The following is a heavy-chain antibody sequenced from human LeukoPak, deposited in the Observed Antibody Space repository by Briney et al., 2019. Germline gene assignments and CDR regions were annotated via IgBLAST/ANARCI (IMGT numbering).Heavy chain of an antibody. D-gene: IGHD1-26*01. V-gene: IGHV1-69*04. Sequence: GASVKVSCKASGGIFSSYAISWVRQAPGQGLEWMGRIIPIHGTANYAQKFQGRVTITADKSTSTAYMELSSLRSEDTAVYYCARVTSGSYSPVHYYMDVWGKGTTVTVSS. CDR1: GGIFSSYA. CDR2: IIPIHGTA. J-gene: IGHJ6*03. CDR3: ARVTSGSYSPVHYYMDV.